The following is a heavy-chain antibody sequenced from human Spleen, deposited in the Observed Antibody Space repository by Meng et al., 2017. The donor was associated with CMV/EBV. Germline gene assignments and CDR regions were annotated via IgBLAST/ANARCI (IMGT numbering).Heavy chain of an antibody. Sequence: GESLKISCAASEFTFNAYWIHWVRQVPGKGLVWVSRINRDGSSISYADSVQGRFTISRDNAKSTLYLQMDGLRAEYTALYFCASQTYSGTFRTPPNYWGQGTLVTVSS. D-gene: IGHD1-26*01. CDR1: EFTFNAYW. V-gene: IGHV3-74*01. CDR3: ASQTYSGTFRTPPNY. J-gene: IGHJ4*02. CDR2: INRDGSSI.